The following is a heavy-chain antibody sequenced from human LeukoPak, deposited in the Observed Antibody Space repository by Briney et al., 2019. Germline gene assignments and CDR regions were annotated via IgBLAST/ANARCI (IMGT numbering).Heavy chain of an antibody. J-gene: IGHJ6*02. V-gene: IGHV4-59*01. CDR2: IYYSGST. Sequence: SETLSLTCTVSGGSISSYYWSWIRQPPGKGLEWNGYIYYSGSTNYNPSLKSRVTISVDTSKNQFSLKLSSVTAADTAVYYCARDRSSDGMDVWGQGTTVTVSS. CDR1: GGSISSYY. CDR3: ARDRSSDGMDV. D-gene: IGHD2-2*01.